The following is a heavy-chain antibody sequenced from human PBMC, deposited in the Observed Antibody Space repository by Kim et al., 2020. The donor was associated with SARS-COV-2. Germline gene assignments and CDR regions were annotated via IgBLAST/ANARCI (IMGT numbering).Heavy chain of an antibody. CDR2: INHSGST. Sequence: SETLSLTCAVYGGSFSGYYWSWIRQPPGKGLEWIGEINHSGSTNYNPSLKSRVTISVDTSKNQFSLKLSSVTAADTAVYYCARGRSGYSGYLLGMDVWGQGTTVTVSS. D-gene: IGHD5-12*01. CDR1: GGSFSGYY. J-gene: IGHJ6*02. CDR3: ARGRSGYSGYLLGMDV. V-gene: IGHV4-34*01.